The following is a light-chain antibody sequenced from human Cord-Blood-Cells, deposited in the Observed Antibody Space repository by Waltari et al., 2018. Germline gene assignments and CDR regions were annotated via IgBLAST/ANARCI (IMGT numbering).Light chain of an antibody. V-gene: IGLV1-40*01. CDR1: SSNIGAGYD. Sequence: QSVLTQPPSVSGAPGQRVTISCTGSSSNIGAGYDVHWYQQLPGTAPKLLTYGNSKRPPGVPDRFSGSKSGTSASLAITGLQAADEADYYCQSYDSSLGGSVFGGGTKLTVL. CDR2: GNS. CDR3: QSYDSSLGGSV. J-gene: IGLJ3*02.